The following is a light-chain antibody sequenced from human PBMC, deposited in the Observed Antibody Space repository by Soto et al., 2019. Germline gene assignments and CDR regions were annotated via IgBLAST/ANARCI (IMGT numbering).Light chain of an antibody. J-gene: IGLJ2*01. CDR3: SSYTSSSHVV. Sequence: QSVLTQPASVSGSPGQSITISCTGTSSDVGGYNYVSWYQQHPGKAPKLMIYEVSNRPSGVSNRFSGSKSGNTASLTISGLQAEDEADYYCSSYTSSSHVVFGVGTKVTVL. V-gene: IGLV2-14*01. CDR1: SSDVGGYNY. CDR2: EVS.